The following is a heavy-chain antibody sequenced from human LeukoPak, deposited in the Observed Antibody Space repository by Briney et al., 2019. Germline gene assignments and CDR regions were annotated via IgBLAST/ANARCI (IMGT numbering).Heavy chain of an antibody. CDR3: ARSYEYGCFDP. CDR2: INAKSGAT. D-gene: IGHD3-16*01. J-gene: IGHJ5*02. V-gene: IGHV1-2*02. Sequence: ASVTVSCKASGYSFTDYFLHWVRQAPGQGLDWMGWINAKSGATNYAQRFQGRVTMTSDTSITTANMELRRLTSDDMAVYWCARSYEYGCFDPWGQGTLATVSS. CDR1: GYSFTDYF.